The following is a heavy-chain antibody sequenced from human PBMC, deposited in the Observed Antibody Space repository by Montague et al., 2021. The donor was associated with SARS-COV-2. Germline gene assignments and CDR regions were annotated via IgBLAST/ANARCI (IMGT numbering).Heavy chain of an antibody. J-gene: IGHJ4*02. CDR2: IYYSAET. CDR3: ARFWSGYVDK. Sequence: SETLSLTCSFSGGSIRSYYLSWIRLPPGNPLEWLGYIYYSAETTHNPSLTRRVTISVDMSRSQFPLRLTPVTAADTAVYFCARFWSGYVDKWSQGTLVTVSS. V-gene: IGHV4-59*01. D-gene: IGHD3-3*01. CDR1: GGSIRSYY.